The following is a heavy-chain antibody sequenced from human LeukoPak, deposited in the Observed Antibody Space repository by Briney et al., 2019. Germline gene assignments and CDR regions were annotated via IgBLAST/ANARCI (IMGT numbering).Heavy chain of an antibody. CDR2: VYRGVST. CDR3: ARDLGTEGGSYYFDY. J-gene: IGHJ4*02. CDR1: GDSISSGGYY. V-gene: IGHV4-30-2*01. D-gene: IGHD7-27*01. Sequence: SQTLSLTCTVSGDSISSGGYYWSWIRQPPGRGLEWIGYVYRGVSTSYNPSLKSRVAISVDRSKNQFSLKLNSVTAADTAVYFCARDLGTEGGSYYFDYWGQGTLVTVSS.